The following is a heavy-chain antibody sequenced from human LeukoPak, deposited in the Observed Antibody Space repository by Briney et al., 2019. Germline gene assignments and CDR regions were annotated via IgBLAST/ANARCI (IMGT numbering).Heavy chain of an antibody. CDR1: GFTFSSYA. Sequence: GGSLRLSCAASGFTFSSYAMSWVRQAPGKGLEWVSAISGSGSNTYYTDSVKGRFTISRDNSKNTLYLQMNSLGAEDTAVYYCAKGRTYSSGWYFIDDYWGQGTLVTVSS. J-gene: IGHJ4*02. D-gene: IGHD6-19*01. CDR3: AKGRTYSSGWYFIDDY. V-gene: IGHV3-23*01. CDR2: ISGSGSNT.